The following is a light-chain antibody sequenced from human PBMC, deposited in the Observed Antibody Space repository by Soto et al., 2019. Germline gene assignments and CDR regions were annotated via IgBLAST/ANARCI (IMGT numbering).Light chain of an antibody. Sequence: DIQMTQSPSSLSASVGDRVTITCRASQSISSYLNWYKQKPGKAPKIMIYAASSLQSGVPSRFSGSGSGTDFTLTISSLKPEDFATYYCQQSYSTPWTFGQGTKVDIK. V-gene: IGKV1-39*01. J-gene: IGKJ1*01. CDR1: QSISSY. CDR3: QQSYSTPWT. CDR2: AAS.